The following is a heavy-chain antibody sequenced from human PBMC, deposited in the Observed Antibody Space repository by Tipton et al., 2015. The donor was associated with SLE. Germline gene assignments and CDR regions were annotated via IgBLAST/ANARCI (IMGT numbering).Heavy chain of an antibody. CDR1: GFTFSSYG. D-gene: IGHD6-13*01. CDR2: ISYDGSYK. V-gene: IGHV3-30*18. CDR3: VKGLDGGAAVVEFTHYMDV. J-gene: IGHJ6*03. Sequence: QLVQSGGGVVQPGKSLRLSCTASGFTFSSYGMHWVRQAPGKGLEWVAVISYDGSYKFYADSVQGRFTISRDNSKNTLFLQMNSLTTADTALYYCVKGLDGGAAVVEFTHYMDVWGKGTTVT.